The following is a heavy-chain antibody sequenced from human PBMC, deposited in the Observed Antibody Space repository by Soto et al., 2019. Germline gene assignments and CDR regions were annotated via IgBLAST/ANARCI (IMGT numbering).Heavy chain of an antibody. CDR3: AREESGKRGGYVFDI. D-gene: IGHD3-3*01. Sequence: SETLSLTCTVSGGSINSLGYYWSWVRQHPGEGLEWIGCIYYSGSTYHNPSLKSRATFSVDTSKNQFSLRLTSVTAADSAIYYCAREESGKRGGYVFDIWGQGTMVTVSS. J-gene: IGHJ3*02. V-gene: IGHV4-31*03. CDR2: IYYSGST. CDR1: GGSINSLGYY.